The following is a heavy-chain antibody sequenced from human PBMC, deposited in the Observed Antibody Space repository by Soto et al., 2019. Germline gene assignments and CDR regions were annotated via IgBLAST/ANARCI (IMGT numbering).Heavy chain of an antibody. CDR1: GGSFSGYY. J-gene: IGHJ4*02. CDR3: ARVYQVLGLYYFDY. D-gene: IGHD2-8*01. CDR2: TDHSGST. Sequence: XETLSLTCAVSGGSFSGYYWSWIRQSPGEGLEWIGETDHSGSTSYNPSLNSRVTISVDTSKNQFSLILTSVTAADTAVYYCARVYQVLGLYYFDYWGQGTLVTVSS. V-gene: IGHV4-34*01.